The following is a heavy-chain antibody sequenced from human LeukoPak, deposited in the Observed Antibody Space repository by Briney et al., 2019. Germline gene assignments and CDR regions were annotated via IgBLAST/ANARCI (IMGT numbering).Heavy chain of an antibody. D-gene: IGHD6-19*01. CDR3: ARYISGYSSVVFDY. CDR2: IYSSGTT. V-gene: IGHV4-39*01. CDR1: GGSISSSSDY. Sequence: SETLSLTCTVSGGSISSSSDYWGWIRQPPGKGLEWIGSIYSSGTTYYNPSLKSRVTISVDTSKSQFSLKVSSVTAADTAVYYCARYISGYSSVVFDYWGQGTLVTVS. J-gene: IGHJ4*02.